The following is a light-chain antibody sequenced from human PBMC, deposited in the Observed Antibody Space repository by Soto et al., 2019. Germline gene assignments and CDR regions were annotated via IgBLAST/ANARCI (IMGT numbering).Light chain of an antibody. Sequence: TGTSSDVGGYNYVSWYQQHPGKAPKLMIYEVSHRPSGVSNRFSGSKSGNTASLTISGPQAEDEADYHCSSYTSSSTSYVFGTGTKVTV. CDR2: EVS. V-gene: IGLV2-14*01. CDR1: SSDVGGYNY. CDR3: SSYTSSSTSYV. J-gene: IGLJ1*01.